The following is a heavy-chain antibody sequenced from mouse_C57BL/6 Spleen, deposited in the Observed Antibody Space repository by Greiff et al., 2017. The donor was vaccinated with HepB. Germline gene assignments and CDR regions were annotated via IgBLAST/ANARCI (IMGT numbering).Heavy chain of an antibody. D-gene: IGHD3-3*01. CDR1: GYTFTSYW. Sequence: QVQLQQPGAELVKPGASVKLSCKASGYTFTSYWMHWVKQRPGQGLEWIGMIHPNSGSTNYNEKFKSKATLTVDKSSSTAYMQLSSLTSEDSAVYYCARGGEGTPGNAMDYWGQGTSVTVSS. J-gene: IGHJ4*01. CDR2: IHPNSGST. V-gene: IGHV1-64*01. CDR3: ARGGEGTPGNAMDY.